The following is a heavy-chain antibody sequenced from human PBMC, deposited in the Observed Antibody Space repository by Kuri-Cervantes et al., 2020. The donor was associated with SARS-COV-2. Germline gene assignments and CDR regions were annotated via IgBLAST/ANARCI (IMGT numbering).Heavy chain of an antibody. Sequence: GGSLRLSCAASGLTFSDYYMSWIRQAPGNGLEWVSYISSSGSTIYYADSVKGRFTLSRDNAKNSLYLKMNSLRAEETAVYYCARGITMVRGVIDYWGQGTLVTVSS. V-gene: IGHV3-11*04. CDR1: GLTFSDYY. CDR2: ISSSGSTI. J-gene: IGHJ4*02. D-gene: IGHD3-10*01. CDR3: ARGITMVRGVIDY.